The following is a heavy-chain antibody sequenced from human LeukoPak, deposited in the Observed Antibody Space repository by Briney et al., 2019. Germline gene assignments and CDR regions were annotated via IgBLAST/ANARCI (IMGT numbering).Heavy chain of an antibody. Sequence: GGSLRPSCAASGFTVSNNYMSWVRQAPGKKLEWVSDIYSDSTTFYADSVKGRFTISRDNSKNTLYLQMNSLRAEDMAVYHCARYDFILISYFDLWGRGALVTVSS. CDR1: GFTVSNNY. V-gene: IGHV3-53*01. CDR3: ARYDFILISYFDL. CDR2: IYSDSTT. J-gene: IGHJ2*01. D-gene: IGHD3-3*01.